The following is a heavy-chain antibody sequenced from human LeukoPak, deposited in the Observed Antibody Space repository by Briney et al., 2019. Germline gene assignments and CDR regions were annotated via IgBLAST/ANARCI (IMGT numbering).Heavy chain of an antibody. Sequence: PGGSLRLSCAASGFTFSDYYMSWIRQAPGKGLEWVSYISSSGSFRNYADSAKGRFAISRDNAKNSLSLQMNSLRAEDTAVYYCARDPRYGSGSYYFDYWGQGTLVTVSS. V-gene: IGHV3-11*06. CDR2: ISSSGSFR. CDR3: ARDPRYGSGSYYFDY. CDR1: GFTFSDYY. D-gene: IGHD3-10*01. J-gene: IGHJ4*02.